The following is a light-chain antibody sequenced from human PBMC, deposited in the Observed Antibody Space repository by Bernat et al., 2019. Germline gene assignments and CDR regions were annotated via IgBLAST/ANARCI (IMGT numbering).Light chain of an antibody. CDR2: KAS. CDR1: QSIGSW. V-gene: IGKV1-5*03. J-gene: IGKJ1*01. Sequence: DIQMPQSPSTLSASVGDRVTITCRASQSIGSWLAWYQQKPGKAPKLLIYKASNLESGVPSRFSGSGSGTEFTLTISSLQPDDFATYYCQQYNTYSRTFGQGTKVEIK. CDR3: QQYNTYSRT.